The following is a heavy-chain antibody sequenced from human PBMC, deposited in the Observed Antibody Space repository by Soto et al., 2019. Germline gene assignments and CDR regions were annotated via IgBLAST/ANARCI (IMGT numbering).Heavy chain of an antibody. Sequence: PGGSLRLSCATSGFTFSSYAMSWVRQAPGKGLEWVSAISASGSSTYYADTRFTISRDNSKNTLYLQMNSLRAEDTAVYYCAKAVSAAGTEAFDIWGQGTMVTVSS. V-gene: IGHV3-23*01. J-gene: IGHJ3*02. CDR2: ISASGSST. D-gene: IGHD6-13*01. CDR1: GFTFSSYA. CDR3: AKAVSAAGTEAFDI.